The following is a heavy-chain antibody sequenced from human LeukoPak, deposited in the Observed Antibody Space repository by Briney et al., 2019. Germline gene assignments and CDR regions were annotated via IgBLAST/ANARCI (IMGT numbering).Heavy chain of an antibody. Sequence: PGGSLRLSFAASGFTFRTYAMHWVRQAPGKGLEWVAVISVDGSNKYYADSVKGRFTISRDNSKNTLCMQMNSLRAEDTAVYYCARDLGGYGDSDYYYGMDVWGQGTTVTVSS. CDR3: ARDLGGYGDSDYYYGMDV. D-gene: IGHD4-17*01. CDR1: GFTFRTYA. V-gene: IGHV3-30*04. J-gene: IGHJ6*02. CDR2: ISVDGSNK.